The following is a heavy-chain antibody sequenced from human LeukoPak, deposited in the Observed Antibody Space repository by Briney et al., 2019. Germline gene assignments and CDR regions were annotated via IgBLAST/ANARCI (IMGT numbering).Heavy chain of an antibody. J-gene: IGHJ5*02. CDR1: GFTFSSYA. Sequence: GGSLRLSCAASGFTFSSYAMNWVRQAPGKGLEWVSAISSSGSSTYYADSVKGRFTTSRDNSKNTLYLQMNRLRAEDTAVYYCAKDRGQLVPKYNWFDPWGQGTLVTVSS. CDR2: ISSSGSST. D-gene: IGHD6-6*01. CDR3: AKDRGQLVPKYNWFDP. V-gene: IGHV3-23*01.